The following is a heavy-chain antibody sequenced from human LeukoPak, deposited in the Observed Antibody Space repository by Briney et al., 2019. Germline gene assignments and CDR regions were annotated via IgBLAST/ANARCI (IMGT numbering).Heavy chain of an antibody. V-gene: IGHV3-33*03. CDR2: IWNDGSNK. Sequence: GRPLRLSCAASGFTFSSFGMHWVRQAPGKGLEWVAVIWNDGSNKYYADSVKGRFTISRDNSRNTLYLQMNSLRDEDTAVYYCAKGGVPSGWPTPFDSWGQGTLVTVSS. D-gene: IGHD6-19*01. J-gene: IGHJ4*02. CDR3: AKGGVPSGWPTPFDS. CDR1: GFTFSSFG.